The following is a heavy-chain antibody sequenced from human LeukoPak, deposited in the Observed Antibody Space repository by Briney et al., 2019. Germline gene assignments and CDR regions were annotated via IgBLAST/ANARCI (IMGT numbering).Heavy chain of an antibody. D-gene: IGHD3-10*01. CDR1: GFIFGDNW. V-gene: IGHV3-7*01. J-gene: IGHJ4*02. CDR3: GRWGVNAGLDY. Sequence: GGSLTLSCVASGFIFGDNWMGWVRQAPGKGLEWVANINPHGTEKYYADSLEGRFSVSRDNAKNPVYLQMNSLRVEDAGFYYCGRWGVNAGLDYWGQGSLVTVSS. CDR2: INPHGTEK.